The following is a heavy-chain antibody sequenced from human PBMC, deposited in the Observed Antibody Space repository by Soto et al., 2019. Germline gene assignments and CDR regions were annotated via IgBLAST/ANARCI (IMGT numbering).Heavy chain of an antibody. CDR1: GFTFSSYS. CDR2: ISSSSSYI. J-gene: IGHJ5*02. V-gene: IGHV3-21*01. Sequence: GGSLRLSCAASGFTFSSYSMNWVRQAPGKGLEWVSSISSSSSYIYYADSVKGRFTISRDNAKNSLYLQMNSLRAEDTAVYYCVGEQTIFGVVTWFDPWGQGTLVTVSS. D-gene: IGHD3-3*01. CDR3: VGEQTIFGVVTWFDP.